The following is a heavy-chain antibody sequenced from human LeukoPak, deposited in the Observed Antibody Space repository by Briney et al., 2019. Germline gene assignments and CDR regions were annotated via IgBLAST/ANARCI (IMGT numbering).Heavy chain of an antibody. CDR2: VNPNSGNT. D-gene: IGHD4-17*01. V-gene: IGHV1-8*01. J-gene: IGHJ4*02. Sequence: ASVKVSCKASGYTFTSYDINWVRQATGQGLEWMGWVNPNSGNTGYAQKFQGRVTMTRNTSISTAYMELSSLRSEDTAVYYCARWCGDYVRLDYWGQGTLVTVSS. CDR3: ARWCGDYVRLDY. CDR1: GYTFTSYD.